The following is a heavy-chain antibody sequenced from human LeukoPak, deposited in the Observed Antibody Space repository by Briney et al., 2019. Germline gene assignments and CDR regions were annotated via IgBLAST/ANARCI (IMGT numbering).Heavy chain of an antibody. CDR2: IIPIFGTA. CDR3: ARSSSSPDLQTKYYFDY. CDR1: GGTFSSYA. J-gene: IGHJ4*02. V-gene: IGHV1-69*13. Sequence: SVKVSCKASGGTFSSYAISWVRQAPGQGLEWMGGIIPIFGTANYAQKFQGRVTITADESTSTAYMELSSLRSEDTAVYYCARSSSSPDLQTKYYFDYWGQGTLVTVSS. D-gene: IGHD6-6*01.